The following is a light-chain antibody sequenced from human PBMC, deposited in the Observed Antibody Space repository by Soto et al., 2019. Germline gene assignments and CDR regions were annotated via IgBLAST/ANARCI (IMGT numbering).Light chain of an antibody. J-gene: IGKJ1*01. CDR2: TAS. CDR3: QQYYSNQWT. Sequence: DIQMTQSPSSLSASVGDRVTITCRASQSISNYLDWYQQKPGKAPKLLIYTASILQSGVPSRFSGSGSGTAFTLTISSLQPEDFATYYCQQYYSNQWTFGQGTKVEIK. V-gene: IGKV1-39*01. CDR1: QSISNY.